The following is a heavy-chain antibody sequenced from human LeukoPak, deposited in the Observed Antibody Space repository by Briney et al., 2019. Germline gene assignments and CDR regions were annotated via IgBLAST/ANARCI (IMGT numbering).Heavy chain of an antibody. Sequence: GGSLRLSXAASGFTFSSYAMSWVRQAPGKGLEWVSAISGSGGSTYYADSVKGRFTISRDNSKNTLYLQMNSLRAEDTAVYYCAKRNSYGHSYFDYWGQGTLVTVSS. V-gene: IGHV3-23*01. D-gene: IGHD5-18*01. CDR1: GFTFSSYA. CDR2: ISGSGGST. CDR3: AKRNSYGHSYFDY. J-gene: IGHJ4*02.